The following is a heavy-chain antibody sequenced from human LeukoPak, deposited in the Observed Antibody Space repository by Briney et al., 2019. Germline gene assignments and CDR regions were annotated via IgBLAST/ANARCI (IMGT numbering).Heavy chain of an antibody. D-gene: IGHD1-26*01. J-gene: IGHJ3*02. CDR3: ARGYSGSYWGAFDI. Sequence: SETLSLTCTVSGYSISSGYYWGWIRQSPGKGLEWIGSIYYSGSTYYNPSLESRVTISVDTSKNQFSLKLSSVTAADTAVYYCARGYSGSYWGAFDIWGQGTMVTVSS. CDR2: IYYSGST. CDR1: GYSISSGYY. V-gene: IGHV4-38-2*02.